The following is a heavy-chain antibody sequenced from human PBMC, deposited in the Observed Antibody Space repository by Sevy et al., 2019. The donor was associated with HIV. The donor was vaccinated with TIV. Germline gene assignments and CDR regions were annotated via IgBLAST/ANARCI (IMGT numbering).Heavy chain of an antibody. D-gene: IGHD4-17*01. J-gene: IGHJ3*02. CDR3: ARDGGTLTVPGSFDI. CDR2: IYHTGNT. CDR1: GDSITSGAFS. V-gene: IGHV4-30-2*01. Sequence: SETLSLTCSVSGDSITSGAFSWNWIRQPPGKGLEWIGYIYHTGNTHYSPSLKSRLTISVDRSKNQFSLNLTSVTAADTAVYYCARDGGTLTVPGSFDIWGQGTMVTVSS.